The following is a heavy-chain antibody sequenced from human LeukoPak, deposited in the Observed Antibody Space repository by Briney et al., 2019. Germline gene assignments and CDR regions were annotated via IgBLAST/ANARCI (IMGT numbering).Heavy chain of an antibody. CDR3: ARPSYGDYYYFDY. J-gene: IGHJ4*02. CDR1: GYTFTIYG. V-gene: IGHV1-18*01. CDR2: ISVYNGNT. Sequence: ASVKVSCKASGYTFTIYGISWVRQAPGQGLEWMEWISVYNGNTNYVRKLQGRVTMTTDTSTSTAYMELRSLRSDDTAVYYCARPSYGDYYYFDYWGPGTLVTVSS. D-gene: IGHD4-17*01.